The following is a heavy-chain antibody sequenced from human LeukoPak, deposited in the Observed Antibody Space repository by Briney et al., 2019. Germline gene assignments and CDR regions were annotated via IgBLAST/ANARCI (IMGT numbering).Heavy chain of an antibody. Sequence: PGGSLRLSCAASGFTFSSYEMNWVRQAPGKGLEWVSYISSSGSTIYYADSVKGRFTISRDNAKNSLYLQMNSLRAEDTAVYYCAREPPRATKGDWFDPWGQGTLVTVSS. J-gene: IGHJ5*02. CDR2: ISSSGSTI. CDR1: GFTFSSYE. V-gene: IGHV3-48*03. CDR3: AREPPRATKGDWFDP. D-gene: IGHD5-12*01.